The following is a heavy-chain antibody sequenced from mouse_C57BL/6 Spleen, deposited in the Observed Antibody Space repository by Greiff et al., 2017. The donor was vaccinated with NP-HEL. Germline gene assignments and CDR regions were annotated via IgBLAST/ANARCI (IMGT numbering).Heavy chain of an antibody. CDR3: TRWLLRGAFDH. V-gene: IGHV1-15*01. CDR1: GYTFTDYE. CDR2: IDPETGGT. D-gene: IGHD2-3*01. J-gene: IGHJ2*01. Sequence: VQLQQSGAELVRPGASVTLSCKASGYTFTDYEMHWVKQTPVHGLEWIGAIDPETGGTAYNQKFKGKAILTADKSSSTAYMELRSLTSEDSAVYYCTRWLLRGAFDHWGQGTTLTVSS.